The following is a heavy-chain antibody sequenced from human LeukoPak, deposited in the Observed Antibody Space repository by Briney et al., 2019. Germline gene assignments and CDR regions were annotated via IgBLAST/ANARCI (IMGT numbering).Heavy chain of an antibody. V-gene: IGHV3-53*01. CDR1: GFTVSSNY. CDR3: AKAASRDIAAAGTGFYY. Sequence: GGSLRLSCAASGFTVSSNYMSWVRQAPGKGLAWVSVIYSGGSTYYADSVKGRFTISRDNSKNTLYLQMNSLRAEDTAVYYCAKAASRDIAAAGTGFYYWGQGTLVTVSS. D-gene: IGHD6-13*01. J-gene: IGHJ4*02. CDR2: IYSGGST.